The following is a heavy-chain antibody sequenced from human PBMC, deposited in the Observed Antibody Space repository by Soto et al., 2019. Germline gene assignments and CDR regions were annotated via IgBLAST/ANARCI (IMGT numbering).Heavy chain of an antibody. D-gene: IGHD5-12*01. J-gene: IGHJ3*02. CDR3: ARENLPVMVATWEYAFDI. V-gene: IGHV1-46*03. Sequence: GPSVKVSCKASGYTFTSYYMHWVRQAPGQGLEWMGIINPSGGSTSYAQKFQGRVTMTRDTSTSTVYMELSSLRSEDTAVYYCARENLPVMVATWEYAFDIWGQGTMVTVSS. CDR1: GYTFTSYY. CDR2: INPSGGST.